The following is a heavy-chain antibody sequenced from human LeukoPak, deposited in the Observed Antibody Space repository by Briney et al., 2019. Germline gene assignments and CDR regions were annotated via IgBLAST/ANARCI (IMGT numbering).Heavy chain of an antibody. Sequence: SETLSLTCSVSGVSMTNDRWTWIRQAPGKGLEWIGYMSDSGQTSYNPSLRSRATVSVDTSKSQCSLRLTSVTSADTAVYYCARITGYFDSGGSYYWGFFDYWGQGSLVTVSS. V-gene: IGHV4-59*01. CDR3: ARITGYFDSGGSYYWGFFDY. CDR1: GVSMTNDR. D-gene: IGHD3-22*01. CDR2: MSDSGQT. J-gene: IGHJ4*02.